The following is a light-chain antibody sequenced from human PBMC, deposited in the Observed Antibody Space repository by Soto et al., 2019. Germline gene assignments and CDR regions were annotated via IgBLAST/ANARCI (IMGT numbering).Light chain of an antibody. V-gene: IGLV2-14*01. CDR3: SSYTSTNFVI. CDR2: DVS. Sequence: QSALTQPASVSGSPGQSITISCTGSSGDIGDYKYVSWYKQHPGKAPKLMIYDVSNRPSGVSNRFSASKSGNTASLTISGIHAEDEADYYCSSYTSTNFVIFGGGTKLTVL. J-gene: IGLJ2*01. CDR1: SGDIGDYKY.